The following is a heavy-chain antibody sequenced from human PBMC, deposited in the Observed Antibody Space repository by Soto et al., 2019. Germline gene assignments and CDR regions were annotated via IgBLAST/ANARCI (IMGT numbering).Heavy chain of an antibody. V-gene: IGHV1-18*04. D-gene: IGHD3-3*01. CDR1: GYTFTSYG. CDR2: ISAYNGNT. CDR3: ARGAIDYDFWSGQRDGNWFDP. Sequence: ASVKVSFKASGYTFTSYGISWVRQAPGRGLEWMGWISAYNGNTNYAQKLQGRVTMTTDTSTSTAYMELRSLRSDDTAVYYCARGAIDYDFWSGQRDGNWFDPWGQGTLVTVSS. J-gene: IGHJ5*02.